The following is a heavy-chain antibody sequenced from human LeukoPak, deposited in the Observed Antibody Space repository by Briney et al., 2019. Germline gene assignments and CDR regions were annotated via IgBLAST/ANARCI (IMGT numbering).Heavy chain of an antibody. CDR1: GYTFTGYH. D-gene: IGHD2-2*01. CDR3: ARDYCSSTSCLFDY. J-gene: IGHJ4*02. CDR2: INPNSGDT. V-gene: IGHV1-2*02. Sequence: ASVKVSCKASGYTFTGYHMHWVRQAPGQGLEWMGGINPNSGDTNYAQKFQGRVTMTRDTSITTAYMELSRLRSDDTAMYYCARDYCSSTSCLFDYWGQGTLVTVSS.